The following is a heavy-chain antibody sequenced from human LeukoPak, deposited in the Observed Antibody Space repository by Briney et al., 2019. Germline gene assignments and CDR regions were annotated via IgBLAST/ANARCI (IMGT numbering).Heavy chain of an antibody. J-gene: IGHJ4*02. D-gene: IGHD3-10*01. Sequence: SETLSLTCTVSGDSISSGDYYWSWIRQPAGKGLEWIGEINHSGSTNYNPSLKSRVTISVDTSKNQFSLKLSSVTAADTAVYYCARGRGRITMVRGVLFDYWGQGTLVTVSS. CDR3: ARGRGRITMVRGVLFDY. CDR1: GDSISSGDYY. V-gene: IGHV4-61*10. CDR2: INHSGST.